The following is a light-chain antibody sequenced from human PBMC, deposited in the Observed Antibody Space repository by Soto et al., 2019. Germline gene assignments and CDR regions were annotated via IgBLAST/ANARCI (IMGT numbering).Light chain of an antibody. CDR3: AAWDDSLNGVV. J-gene: IGLJ2*01. V-gene: IGLV1-44*01. Sequence: QAVVTQPPSASGTPGQRVTISCSGSSSNIGSNYVYWYQQLPGTAPKLRLYSNNQRPSGVPDRFSGSKSGTSASLAISGLQSEDEADYYCAAWDDSLNGVVFGGGTKLTVL. CDR1: SSNIGSNY. CDR2: SNN.